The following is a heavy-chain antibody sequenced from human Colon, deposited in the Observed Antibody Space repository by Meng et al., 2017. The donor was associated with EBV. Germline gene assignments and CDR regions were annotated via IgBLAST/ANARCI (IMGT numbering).Heavy chain of an antibody. CDR2: IYYSGST. CDR3: ARGPSRWLQFSFDY. V-gene: IGHV4-31*03. D-gene: IGHD5-24*01. J-gene: IGHJ4*02. CDR1: RGSISSGGYY. Sequence: QVQLQEAGPGLVKPSQTLSLTCTVSRGSISSGGYYWSWIRQHPGKGLEWIGYIYYSGSTYYNPSLKSRVTISIDTSKNQFSLKLSSVTAADTAVYYCARGPSRWLQFSFDYWGQGTLVTVSS.